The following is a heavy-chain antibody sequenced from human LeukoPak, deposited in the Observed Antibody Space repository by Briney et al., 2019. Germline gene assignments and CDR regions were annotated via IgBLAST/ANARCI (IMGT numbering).Heavy chain of an antibody. Sequence: NPSETLSLTCAVYGGSFSGYYWSWIRQPPGKGLEWIGEINHSGSTNYNPSLKSRVTISVDTSKNQFSLKLSSVTAADTAVYYCARGVQGNLDYWGQGTLVTVSS. V-gene: IGHV4-34*01. CDR2: INHSGST. J-gene: IGHJ4*02. CDR3: ARGVQGNLDY. D-gene: IGHD1-14*01. CDR1: GGSFSGYY.